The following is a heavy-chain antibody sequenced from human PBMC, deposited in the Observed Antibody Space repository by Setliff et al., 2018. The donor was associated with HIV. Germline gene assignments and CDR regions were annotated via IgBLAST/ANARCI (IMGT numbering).Heavy chain of an antibody. CDR3: ARVPVAGANWFDP. D-gene: IGHD2-21*01. CDR2: VSQSGST. Sequence: PSETLSLTCSVSGVSINRTDHYWGWIRQSPGKRLEWIGSVSQSGSTYYNPSLTSRITIYVDRSKNLFTLKLISVTAADQGVYYCARVPVAGANWFDPWGLGTLVTVSS. V-gene: IGHV4-39*01. CDR1: GVSINRTDHY. J-gene: IGHJ5*02.